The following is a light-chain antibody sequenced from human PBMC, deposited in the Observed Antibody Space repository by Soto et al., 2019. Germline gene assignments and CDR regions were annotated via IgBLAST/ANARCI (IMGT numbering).Light chain of an antibody. CDR1: ESVSNS. V-gene: IGKV3-20*01. J-gene: IGKJ4*01. CDR3: QQYGSSPLT. Sequence: DTFLTQSPSTLSLSPVEIATLSCRASESVSNSLAWYQHKPGQAPRLLIYGASSRATGIPDRFSGSGSGTDFTLTISRLEPEDFAVYYCQQYGSSPLTFGGGTKVDIK. CDR2: GAS.